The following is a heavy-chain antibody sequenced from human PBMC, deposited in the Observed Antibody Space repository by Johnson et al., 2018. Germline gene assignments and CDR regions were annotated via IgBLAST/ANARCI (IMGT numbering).Heavy chain of an antibody. V-gene: IGHV3-23*04. J-gene: IGHJ4*01. CDR3: SKMRAPAATDCDC. D-gene: IGHD2-2*01. CDR2: INPSGGNT. Sequence: VQLVESGGGLVKPGGSLRLSCAASGFTFSTYAMSWVRQAPGKGLEWVSTINPSGGNTYYTGSVTGRFTISRDNSKTPLFLQLNSLGAVDWSVYYCSKMRAPAATDCDCWGHVTLVTVSS. CDR1: GFTFSTYA.